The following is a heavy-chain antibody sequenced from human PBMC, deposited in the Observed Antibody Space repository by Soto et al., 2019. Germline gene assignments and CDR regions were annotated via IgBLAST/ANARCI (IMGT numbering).Heavy chain of an antibody. J-gene: IGHJ6*02. V-gene: IGHV3-33*01. CDR3: ARDRGNSYYYGMDV. D-gene: IGHD6-13*01. CDR2: IWYDGSNK. CDR1: GFTFSSYG. Sequence: PGGSLRLSCAASGFTFSSYGMHWVRQAPGKGLEWVAFIWYDGSNKYYADSVKGRFTISRDNSKNTLYLQMNSLRAEDTAVYYCARDRGNSYYYGMDVWGQGTTVTVSS.